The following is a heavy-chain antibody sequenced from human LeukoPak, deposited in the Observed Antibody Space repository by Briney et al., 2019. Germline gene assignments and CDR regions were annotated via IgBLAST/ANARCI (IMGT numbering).Heavy chain of an antibody. J-gene: IGHJ6*02. CDR3: ARDRITMVRGVPYYYGMDV. D-gene: IGHD3-10*01. Sequence: SETLSLTCTVSGGSISSSSYYWGWIRQPPGKGLEWIGSIYYSGSTYYNPSLKSRVTISVDTSKNQFSLKLSSVTAADTAVYYCARDRITMVRGVPYYYGMDVWGQGTTVTVSS. CDR1: GGSISSSSYY. V-gene: IGHV4-39*07. CDR2: IYYSGST.